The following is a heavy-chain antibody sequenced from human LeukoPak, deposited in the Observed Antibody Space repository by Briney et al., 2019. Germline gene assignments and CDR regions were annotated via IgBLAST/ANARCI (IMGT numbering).Heavy chain of an antibody. Sequence: GGSLRLSCAASGFSFSNYWTRWVRQAPGKGLEWVATIKGDGNKKDYVDSVRGRFTVSIDNAKNSLYLQMSSLRVEDTAIYYCESTTGPWGQGTLVTVSS. CDR1: GFSFSNYW. CDR3: ESTTGP. CDR2: IKGDGNKK. J-gene: IGHJ5*02. V-gene: IGHV3-7*01. D-gene: IGHD1-7*01.